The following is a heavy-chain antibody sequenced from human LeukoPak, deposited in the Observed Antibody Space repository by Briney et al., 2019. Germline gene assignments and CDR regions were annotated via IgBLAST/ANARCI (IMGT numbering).Heavy chain of an antibody. CDR1: GFTFGSYW. V-gene: IGHV3-7*01. CDR3: ATDREWRSLDY. J-gene: IGHJ4*02. CDR2: IKQDGSEK. Sequence: PGGSLRLSCAASGFTFGSYWMSWVARAQGRGLEWVANIKQDGSEKYYVDSVKGRFTISRDNAKNSLYLQMNSLRAEDTAVYYCATDREWRSLDYWGQGTLVTVSS. D-gene: IGHD2-8*01.